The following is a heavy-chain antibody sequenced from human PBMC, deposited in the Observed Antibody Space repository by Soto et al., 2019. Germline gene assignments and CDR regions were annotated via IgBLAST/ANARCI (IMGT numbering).Heavy chain of an antibody. CDR2: IWHDGSNK. V-gene: IGHV3-33*01. CDR3: VGYHSSGYYY. J-gene: IGHJ4*02. CDR1: GFTFNTHG. Sequence: QVQLVESGGGVVQPGRSLRLFCAASGFTFNTHGMHWVRQAPGKGLEWVAVIWHDGSNKKYGDSVKGRFTISRDDSKNMLYLQMNSLRVEDTAVYYCVGYHSSGYYYWGQGTLVTVSS. D-gene: IGHD5-12*01.